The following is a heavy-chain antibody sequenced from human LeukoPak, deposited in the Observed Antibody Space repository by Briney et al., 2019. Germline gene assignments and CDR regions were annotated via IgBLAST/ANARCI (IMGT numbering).Heavy chain of an antibody. D-gene: IGHD5-24*01. CDR3: ARRAREGYPHFDY. CDR2: INHSGNT. V-gene: IGHV4-34*01. CDR1: GGSFSGYY. J-gene: IGHJ4*02. Sequence: SETLSLTCAVYGGSFSGYYWSWIRQPPGKGLEWIGEINHSGNTNYNPSLKRRVTISVDTSKNVVSLKLSSVTAADTAVFYCARRAREGYPHFDYWGQGTLVTVSS.